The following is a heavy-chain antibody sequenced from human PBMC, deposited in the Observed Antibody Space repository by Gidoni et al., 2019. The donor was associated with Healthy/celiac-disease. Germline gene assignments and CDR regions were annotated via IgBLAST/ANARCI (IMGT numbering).Heavy chain of an antibody. J-gene: IGHJ5*02. CDR2: INHSGST. D-gene: IGHD4-17*01. V-gene: IGHV4-34*01. Sequence: QVQLQQWGAGLLKPSETLSLTCAVYGGSFSGYYWSWIRQPPGKGLEWIGEINHSGSTNYNPSLKSRVTISVDTSKNQFSLKLSSVTAADTAVYYCARESGYGDYGGVLWFDPWGQGTLVTVSS. CDR3: ARESGYGDYGGVLWFDP. CDR1: GGSFSGYY.